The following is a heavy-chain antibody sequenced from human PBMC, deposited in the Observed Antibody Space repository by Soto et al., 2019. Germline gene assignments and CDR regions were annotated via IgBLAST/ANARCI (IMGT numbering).Heavy chain of an antibody. V-gene: IGHV1-8*01. Sequence: ASVKVSCKASGYTFTSYDINWVRQATGQGLEWMGWMNPNSGNTGYAQKFQGRVTMTRNTSISTAYMELSSLRSEDTAVYYCAFHYSSGWYPIDYWGQGTLVTASS. D-gene: IGHD6-19*01. CDR3: AFHYSSGWYPIDY. CDR1: GYTFTSYD. CDR2: MNPNSGNT. J-gene: IGHJ4*02.